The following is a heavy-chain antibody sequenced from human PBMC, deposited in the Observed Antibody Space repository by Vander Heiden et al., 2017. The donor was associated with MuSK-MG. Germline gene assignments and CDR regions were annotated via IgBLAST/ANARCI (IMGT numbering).Heavy chain of an antibody. Sequence: QVQLQESGPGLVKPSETLSLPCAVSGYSISSGYYWGWIRQPPGKGLEWIGSIHHSGNTYYNPSLKSRVTISVDTSKEQLSLKLTSVTAADTAVYYCARHPYCSTSTCYLRSWFDPWGQGTLVTVSS. CDR2: IHHSGNT. V-gene: IGHV4-38-2*01. J-gene: IGHJ5*02. D-gene: IGHD2-2*01. CDR3: ARHPYCSTSTCYLRSWFDP. CDR1: GYSISSGYY.